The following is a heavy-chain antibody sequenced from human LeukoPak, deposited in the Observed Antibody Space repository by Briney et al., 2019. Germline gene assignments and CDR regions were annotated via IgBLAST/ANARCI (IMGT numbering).Heavy chain of an antibody. CDR2: ISPYNGNT. D-gene: IGHD3-16*02. CDR3: ARDQYDYVWGSYRPYFDY. V-gene: IGHV1-18*04. J-gene: IGHJ4*02. CDR1: GYTFTSYG. Sequence: GASVKVSCKASGYTFTSYGICWVRQAPGQGLEWMGSISPYNGNTNYAERLQGRVIMTTDTSTRTAYMELRSLRSDDTAVFYCARDQYDYVWGSYRPYFDYWGQGTLVTVSS.